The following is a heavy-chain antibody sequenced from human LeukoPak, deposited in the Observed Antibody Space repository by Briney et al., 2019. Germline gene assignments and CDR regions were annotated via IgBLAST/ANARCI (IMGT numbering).Heavy chain of an antibody. CDR1: GYTFTGYY. CDR3: ARSNWNDPPGDY. D-gene: IGHD1-1*01. J-gene: IGHJ4*02. V-gene: IGHV1-2*02. Sequence: ASVKVSCKASGYTFTGYYMHWVRQAPGQGLEWMGWINPNSGGTNYAQKFQGRVTMTRDTSISTAYMELSSLRSEDTAVYYCARSNWNDPPGDYWGQGTLVTVSS. CDR2: INPNSGGT.